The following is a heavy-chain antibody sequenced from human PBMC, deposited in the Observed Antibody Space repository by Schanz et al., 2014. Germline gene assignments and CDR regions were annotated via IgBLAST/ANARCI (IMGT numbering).Heavy chain of an antibody. CDR2: INPNRGET. Sequence: QVQLVQSGPAVKKPGASMKVSCLASGYSFTEYFLHWVRQAPGQGLEWMGWINPNRGETNYEQKFKGRLALTSDTSISTAVMELSGRTSDDTATYFCARAGYTGYDCSGYWGQGTLLIVSS. CDR1: GYSFTEYF. V-gene: IGHV1-2*02. J-gene: IGHJ4*02. D-gene: IGHD5-12*01. CDR3: ARAGYTGYDCSGY.